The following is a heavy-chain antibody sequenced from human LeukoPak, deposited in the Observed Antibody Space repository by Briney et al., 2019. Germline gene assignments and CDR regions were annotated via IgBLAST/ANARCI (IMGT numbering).Heavy chain of an antibody. CDR1: GGTFSSYA. J-gene: IGHJ4*02. V-gene: IGHV1-69*04. CDR3: ARVDGYYYSYFDY. D-gene: IGHD3-22*01. Sequence: SVKVSCKASGGTFSSYAISWVRQAPGQGFEWMGRIIPILGIANYAQKFQGRVTITADKSTSTAYMELSSLSSEDTAVYYCARVDGYYYSYFDYWGQGTLVTVSS. CDR2: IIPILGIA.